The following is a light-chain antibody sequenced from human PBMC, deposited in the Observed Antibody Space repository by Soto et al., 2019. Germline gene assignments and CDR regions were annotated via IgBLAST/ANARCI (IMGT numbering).Light chain of an antibody. CDR2: DAS. Sequence: EIVLTQSPATLSLSPGERVTLSCRASQSVSSYLAWYQQKPGQAPRLLIYDASNRATGIPARFSGSGSGTDFTLTISSLEPEDFAVYYCQQRSNWNTFGGGTKVEIK. CDR3: QQRSNWNT. V-gene: IGKV3-11*01. J-gene: IGKJ4*01. CDR1: QSVSSY.